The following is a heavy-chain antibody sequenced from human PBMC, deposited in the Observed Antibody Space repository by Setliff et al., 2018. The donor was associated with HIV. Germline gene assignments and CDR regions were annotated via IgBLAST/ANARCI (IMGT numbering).Heavy chain of an antibody. CDR2: IIHSGGT. CDR1: GDSISNYY. V-gene: IGHV4-34*12. J-gene: IGHJ6*02. D-gene: IGHD6-13*01. Sequence: PSETLSLTCTVSGDSISNYYWTWIRQPPGRGLEWIGEIIHSGGTNYNRSLKSRVTISVDTSKNQFSLKLSSVTAADTAVYYCARAAAAGRPYYYYFGLDVWGQGTTVTVSS. CDR3: ARAAAAGRPYYYYFGLDV.